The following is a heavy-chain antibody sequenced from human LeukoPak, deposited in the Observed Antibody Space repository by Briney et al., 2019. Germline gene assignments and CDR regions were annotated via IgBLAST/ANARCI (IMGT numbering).Heavy chain of an antibody. CDR3: AREYYYDSSGYFFVRGAFDI. CDR2: IYYSGST. CDR1: GGSISSYY. D-gene: IGHD3-22*01. Sequence: SETLSLTCTVSGGSISSYYWSWIRQPPGKGLEWIGYIYYSGSTNYNPSLKSRVTISVHTSKNQFSLKLSSVTAADTAVYYCAREYYYDSSGYFFVRGAFDIWGQGTMVTVSS. J-gene: IGHJ3*02. V-gene: IGHV4-59*01.